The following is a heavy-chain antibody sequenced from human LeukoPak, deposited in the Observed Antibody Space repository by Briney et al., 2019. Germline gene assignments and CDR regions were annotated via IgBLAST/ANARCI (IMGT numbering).Heavy chain of an antibody. Sequence: GGSLRLSCAASGFSLSSYSMNWIRQAPGKGLEWVSSISTDNSYRHYADSVKGRFTISRDNPKNSLYLQMNTLRAEDTAVYYCASGVVVVPAAMTALDYWGQGTPVTVSS. J-gene: IGHJ4*02. V-gene: IGHV3-21*06. CDR3: ASGVVVVPAAMTALDY. D-gene: IGHD2-2*01. CDR1: GFSLSSYS. CDR2: ISTDNSYR.